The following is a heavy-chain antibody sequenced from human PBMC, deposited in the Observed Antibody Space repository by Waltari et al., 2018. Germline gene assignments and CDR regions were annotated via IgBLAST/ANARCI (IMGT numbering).Heavy chain of an antibody. CDR2: ISANIDNR. CDR3: VRDSATDTSGYWGY. J-gene: IGHJ4*02. Sequence: QVQLVQSGPEVKKPGASVKVSCKTSGYTFSNYGITWVRQAPGQGIEWLGWISANIDNRNYGPKFQCRVTMTTEQSTGTAYMELSRLRSDDTAVYYCVRDSATDTSGYWGYWGQGTLVSVSS. D-gene: IGHD3-22*01. CDR1: GYTFSNYG. V-gene: IGHV1-18*01.